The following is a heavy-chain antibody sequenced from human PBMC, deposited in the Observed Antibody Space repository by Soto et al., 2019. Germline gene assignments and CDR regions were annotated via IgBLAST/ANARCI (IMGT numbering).Heavy chain of an antibody. CDR2: VFSGGNT. CDR1: GVTVSSNY. J-gene: IGHJ5*01. V-gene: IGHV3-53*01. Sequence: EVQLVESGGGLIQPGGSLRLSCAASGVTVSSNYMSWVRQAPGKGLEWVAIVFSGGNTYHADSVKGRFTVSRDNFKNTLDLQMNSLRAEDTAVYYCAKGDFDSWGQGTLVTVSS. D-gene: IGHD3-16*01. CDR3: AKGDFDS.